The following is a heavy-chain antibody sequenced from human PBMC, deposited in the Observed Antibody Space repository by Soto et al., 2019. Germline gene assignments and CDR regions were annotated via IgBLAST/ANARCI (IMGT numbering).Heavy chain of an antibody. D-gene: IGHD6-19*01. V-gene: IGHV1-69*12. CDR1: GGTFSSYA. J-gene: IGHJ6*02. CDR2: IIPIFGTA. Sequence: QVQLVQSGAEVKKPGSSVKVSCKASGGTFSSYAISWVRQAPGQGLEWMGGIIPIFGTANYAQKFQGRVTITADASTSTAYMELSSLRSEDTAVYYCAEGSIAVAGTNYYYYGMDVWGQGTTVTVSS. CDR3: AEGSIAVAGTNYYYYGMDV.